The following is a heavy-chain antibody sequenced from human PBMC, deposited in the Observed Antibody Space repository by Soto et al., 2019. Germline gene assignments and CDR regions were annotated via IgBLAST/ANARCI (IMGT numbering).Heavy chain of an antibody. CDR3: ARDRLYGAGLIDV. Sequence: QVQLVESGGGGVQPGRSLRLSCAASGFTFSSYGMHWVRQAPGKGLEWVAVISSDGSDKYYADSVKGRFTISRDNSKNTLYVQLNRMRAEDTALYYCARDRLYGAGLIDVWGQGTTVTVSS. V-gene: IGHV3-30-3*01. D-gene: IGHD3-10*01. CDR2: ISSDGSDK. J-gene: IGHJ6*02. CDR1: GFTFSSYG.